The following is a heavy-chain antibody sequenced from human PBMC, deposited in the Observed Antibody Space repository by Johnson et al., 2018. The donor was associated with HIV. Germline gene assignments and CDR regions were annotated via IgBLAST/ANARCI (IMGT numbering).Heavy chain of an antibody. CDR1: GFTFSTYA. CDR3: ARDRGGMGYAFDI. CDR2: ISYDGSKK. V-gene: IGHV3-30*14. Sequence: QVQLVESGGGVVQPGRFLRLSCAASGFTFSTYAMHWVRQAPGKGLEWVALISYDGSKKYYPASVKGRFTISRDNSRNTVYIQMNSLRAEDTAVYSCARDRGGMGYAFDIWGQGTMVTVSS. D-gene: IGHD3-16*01. J-gene: IGHJ3*02.